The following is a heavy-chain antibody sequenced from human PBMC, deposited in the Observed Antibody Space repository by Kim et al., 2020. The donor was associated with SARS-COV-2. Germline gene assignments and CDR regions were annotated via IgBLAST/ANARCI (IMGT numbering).Heavy chain of an antibody. Sequence: GGSLRLSCAASGFTFSSYWLSWVRQSPGKGLEWVANIKQDGSEKYFLDSVKDRFTISRDNAKNSLYLQMNSLRAEDTAVYYCARGRSYESSGYYGYWGQGTLVTVSS. CDR3: ARGRSYESSGYYGY. J-gene: IGHJ4*02. V-gene: IGHV3-7*01. CDR1: GFTFSSYW. CDR2: IKQDGSEK. D-gene: IGHD3-22*01.